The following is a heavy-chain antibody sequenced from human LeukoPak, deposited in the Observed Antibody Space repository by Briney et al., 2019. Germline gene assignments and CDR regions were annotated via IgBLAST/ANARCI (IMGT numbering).Heavy chain of an antibody. CDR2: MNPNSGNT. Sequence: ASVKVSCKASGYTFTSYDINWVRQATGQGLEWMGWMNPNSGNTGYAQKFQSRVTITRNTSISTAYMELSSLRSEDTAVYYCARIYTARGGLYYYYYYMDVWGKGTTVTVSS. CDR3: ARIYTARGGLYYYYYYMDV. V-gene: IGHV1-8*03. J-gene: IGHJ6*03. CDR1: GYTFTSYD. D-gene: IGHD5-18*01.